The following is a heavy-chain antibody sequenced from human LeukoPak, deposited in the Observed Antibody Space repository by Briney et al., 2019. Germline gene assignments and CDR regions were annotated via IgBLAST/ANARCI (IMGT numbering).Heavy chain of an antibody. CDR1: GFTFSNCA. CDR2: ISGSGSST. V-gene: IGHV3-23*01. Sequence: GGSLRLSCAASGFTFSNCAMSWVRQAPEKGLECVSGISGSGSSTYYADSVKGRFTISRDNSENTLSLQMNSLRADDTAIYYCAKSCNSGNCYYNYWGQGTLVTVSS. J-gene: IGHJ4*02. D-gene: IGHD2/OR15-2a*01. CDR3: AKSCNSGNCYYNY.